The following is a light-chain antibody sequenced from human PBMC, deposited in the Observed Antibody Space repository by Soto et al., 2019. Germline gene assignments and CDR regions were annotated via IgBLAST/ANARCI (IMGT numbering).Light chain of an antibody. CDR2: EVT. V-gene: IGLV2-14*01. CDR1: NTDVGQDKS. CDR3: VSYTDTDTLV. Sequence: QSALTQPASVSGSRGQSITISCVGRNTDVGQDKSVSWYQQGPGKAPKLLIFEVTNRPPGVSSRFSGSRSGNTASLTISGLQPDDEGDYFCVSYTDTDTLVFGTGTKLTVL. J-gene: IGLJ1*01.